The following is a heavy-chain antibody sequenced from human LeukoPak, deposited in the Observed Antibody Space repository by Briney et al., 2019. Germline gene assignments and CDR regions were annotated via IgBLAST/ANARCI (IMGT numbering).Heavy chain of an antibody. D-gene: IGHD3-22*01. Sequence: GGSLRLSCAASGFTFSSYAMHWVRQAPGKGLEWVAVISYDGSNKYYADSVKGRFTISRDNSKNTLYLQMNSLRAEDTAVYYCASSQRGYYDSSGLGIWGQGTMVTVSS. CDR1: GFTFSSYA. CDR3: ASSQRGYYDSSGLGI. V-gene: IGHV3-30*04. J-gene: IGHJ3*02. CDR2: ISYDGSNK.